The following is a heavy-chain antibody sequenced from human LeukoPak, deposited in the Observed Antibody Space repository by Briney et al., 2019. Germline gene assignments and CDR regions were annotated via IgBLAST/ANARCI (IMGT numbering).Heavy chain of an antibody. J-gene: IGHJ3*02. CDR2: ISYDGSEK. V-gene: IGHV3-30-3*01. CDR1: GCTFSTYA. D-gene: IGHD3-9*01. CDR3: ARDLESDYDILTGYYTGNAFDI. Sequence: GGSLRLSCAASGCTFSTYAMHWVRQAPGKGLEWMAVISYDGSEKYYADSVKGRFIISRDNSKNTLYLQMNSLRAEDTAVYYCARDLESDYDILTGYYTGNAFDIWGQGTMVTVSS.